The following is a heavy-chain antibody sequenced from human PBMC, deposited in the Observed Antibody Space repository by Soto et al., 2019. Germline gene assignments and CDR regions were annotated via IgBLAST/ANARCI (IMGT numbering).Heavy chain of an antibody. Sequence: PSETLSLTCTVSGGSINNYYWSWIRQPPGKGLEWIGYIYYSGSTNYNPSLKSRVTISVDTSKNQFSLKLSSVTAADTAVYYCARTLPNRQLFDSWSQGTLVTVSS. V-gene: IGHV4-59*01. J-gene: IGHJ4*02. CDR2: IYYSGST. CDR3: ARTLPNRQLFDS. CDR1: GGSINNYY. D-gene: IGHD1-1*01.